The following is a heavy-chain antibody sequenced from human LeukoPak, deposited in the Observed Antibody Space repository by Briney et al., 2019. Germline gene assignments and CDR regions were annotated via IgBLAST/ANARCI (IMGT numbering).Heavy chain of an antibody. V-gene: IGHV1-2*02. CDR2: INPNSGGT. CDR1: GYTFTGYY. J-gene: IGHJ6*03. Sequence: GASVKVSCKASGYTFTGYYMHWVRQAPGQGLEWMGWINPNSGGTNYAQKFQGRVTMTGDTSISTAYMELSRLRSDDTAVYYCARGEITMVRGVIITHMDVWGKGTTVTVSS. D-gene: IGHD3-10*01. CDR3: ARGEITMVRGVIITHMDV.